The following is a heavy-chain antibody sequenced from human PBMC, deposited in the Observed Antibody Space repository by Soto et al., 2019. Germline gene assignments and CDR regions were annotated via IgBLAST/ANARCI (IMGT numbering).Heavy chain of an antibody. CDR2: IDPSGSYT. J-gene: IGHJ5*02. V-gene: IGHV5-10-1*01. Sequence: GEYLKLSCKGSGYSFTSYWIRWVRPMPGKGLEWMGRIDPSGSYTNYSPSFQCHVTISADKSISTAYLQGSSLQASDTAMYYCASSRIYQTNGFDPWGQGTLVTVSS. CDR1: GYSFTSYW. CDR3: ASSRIYQTNGFDP. D-gene: IGHD2-2*01.